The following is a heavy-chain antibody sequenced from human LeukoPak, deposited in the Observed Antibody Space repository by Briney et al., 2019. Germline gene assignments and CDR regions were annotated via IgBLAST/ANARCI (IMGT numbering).Heavy chain of an antibody. D-gene: IGHD5-24*01. J-gene: IGHJ6*03. CDR1: GFTFSDYY. V-gene: IGHV3-7*01. CDR3: ARDKGTITPRGYYYYMDV. Sequence: GGSLRLSCAASGFTFSDYYMSWIRQAPGKGLEWVAKIKQDGSEEYYVDSLKGRFTISRDNAKKSLSLQVNNLRAEDTAVYYCARDKGTITPRGYYYYMDVWGRGTTVTVSS. CDR2: IKQDGSEE.